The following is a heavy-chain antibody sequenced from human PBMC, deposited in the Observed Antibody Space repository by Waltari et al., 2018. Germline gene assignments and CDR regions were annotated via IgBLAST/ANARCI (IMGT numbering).Heavy chain of an antibody. V-gene: IGHV3-21*01. J-gene: IGHJ4*02. CDR1: GFTFSSYS. Sequence: EVQLVESGGGLVKPGGSLRLSCAASGFTFSSYSMNWVGQAPGKGLEWISSISSTGTYTHYADSVKGRFTISRDNAKNSLYLQMNSLRADDTGVYWCATGGWGFYLDNWGQGTLVTFSS. D-gene: IGHD7-27*01. CDR2: ISSTGTYT. CDR3: ATGGWGFYLDN.